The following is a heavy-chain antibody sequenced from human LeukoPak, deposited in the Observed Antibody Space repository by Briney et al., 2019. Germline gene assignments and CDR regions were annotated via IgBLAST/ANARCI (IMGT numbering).Heavy chain of an antibody. CDR3: AREDSASGRGLGS. V-gene: IGHV4-4*07. D-gene: IGHD3-10*01. CDR1: GGSISSYF. CDR2: IYSSETT. Sequence: SETLSLTCTVSGGSISSYFWTWIRQPAGKGLKWIGRIYSSETTNYNPSLKNRVTMSVDTSKNQFSVKMTSVTAADTAVYYCAREDSASGRGLGSWGQGTLVTVSS. J-gene: IGHJ5*02.